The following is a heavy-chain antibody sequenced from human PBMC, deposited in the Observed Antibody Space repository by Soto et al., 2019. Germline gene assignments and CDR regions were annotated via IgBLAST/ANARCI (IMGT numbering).Heavy chain of an antibody. D-gene: IGHD3-10*01. CDR1: GGSITIGNTYS. Sequence: SETLSLTCSVSGGSITIGNTYSWSLIRQPPGKGLEWIGSISHTGSTSYNPSLKSRVSMSVDKSKNQFSLKLSSVTAADMAVYYCARAVTPYFGTWFDPWGQGTLVTVSS. J-gene: IGHJ5*02. CDR2: ISHTGST. V-gene: IGHV4-30-2*01. CDR3: ARAVTPYFGTWFDP.